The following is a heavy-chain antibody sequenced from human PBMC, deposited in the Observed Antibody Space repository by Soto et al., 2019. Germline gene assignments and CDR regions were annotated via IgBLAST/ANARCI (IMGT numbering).Heavy chain of an antibody. CDR2: ISAYNGNT. D-gene: IGHD1-26*01. CDR3: ASPSYSGSYSYYYAMDV. J-gene: IGHJ6*02. Sequence: GASVKVSCKASGYTFTSYGISWVRQAPGQGLEWMGWISAYNGNTNYAQKLQGRVTMTTDTSTSTAYMELRSLRSDDTAVYYCASPSYSGSYSYYYAMDVWGQGTTVTAP. V-gene: IGHV1-18*01. CDR1: GYTFTSYG.